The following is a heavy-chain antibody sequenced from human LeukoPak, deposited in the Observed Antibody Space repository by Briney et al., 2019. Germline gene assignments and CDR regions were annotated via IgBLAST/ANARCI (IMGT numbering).Heavy chain of an antibody. CDR2: IYHSGST. CDR3: AREGLAMVRGVLPKEAWGWFDP. D-gene: IGHD3-10*01. Sequence: PSETLSLTCTVSGYSISSGYYWGWIRQPPGKGLEWIGSIYHSGSTYYNPSLKSRVTISVDTSKNQFSLKLSSVTAADTAVYYCAREGLAMVRGVLPKEAWGWFDPWGQGTLVTVSS. V-gene: IGHV4-38-2*02. J-gene: IGHJ5*02. CDR1: GYSISSGYY.